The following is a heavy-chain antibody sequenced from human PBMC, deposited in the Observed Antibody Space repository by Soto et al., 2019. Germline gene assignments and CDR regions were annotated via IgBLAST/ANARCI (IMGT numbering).Heavy chain of an antibody. D-gene: IGHD3-3*01. J-gene: IGHJ4*02. Sequence: ASVKVSCKASVYTFTSYDINWVREATGQGLEWMGWMNPNSGNTXYAQKFQCRVTMTRNTSISTAYMELSSLRSDNTAVYYCARGYYDVWSGYYTGLYYFDYWGQGTLVTLSS. V-gene: IGHV1-8*01. CDR1: VYTFTSYD. CDR2: MNPNSGNT. CDR3: ARGYYDVWSGYYTGLYYFDY.